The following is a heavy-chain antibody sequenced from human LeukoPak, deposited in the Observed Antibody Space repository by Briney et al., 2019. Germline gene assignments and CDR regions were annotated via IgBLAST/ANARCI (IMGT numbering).Heavy chain of an antibody. D-gene: IGHD3-22*01. CDR3: ASDYYDSSGYRFDY. CDR1: GVTLSSYA. J-gene: IGHJ4*02. V-gene: IGHV1-69*05. Sequence: GASVKVSCKASGVTLSSYAISWVRQAPGQGLEWMGGIIPIFGTANYAQKFQGRVTITTDESTSTAYMELSSLRSEDTAVYYCASDYYDSSGYRFDYWGQGTLVTVSS. CDR2: IIPIFGTA.